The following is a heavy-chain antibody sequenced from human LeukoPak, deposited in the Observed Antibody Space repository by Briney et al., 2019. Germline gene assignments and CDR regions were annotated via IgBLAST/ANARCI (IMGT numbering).Heavy chain of an antibody. D-gene: IGHD3-10*01. CDR3: ARDRYYGSGSYGLDY. V-gene: IGHV3-53*01. CDR2: IYSGGST. J-gene: IGHJ4*02. CDR1: GFTVSSNY. Sequence: GGSLRLSCAASGFTVSSNYMSWVRRAPGKGLEWVSVIYSGGSTYYADSVKGRFTISRDNSKNTLYLQMNSLRAEDTAVYYCARDRYYGSGSYGLDYWGQGTLVTVSS.